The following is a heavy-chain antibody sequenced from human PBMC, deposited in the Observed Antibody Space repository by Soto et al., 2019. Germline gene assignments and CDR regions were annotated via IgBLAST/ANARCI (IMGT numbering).Heavy chain of an antibody. J-gene: IGHJ4*02. CDR2: IWYDGSNK. CDR1: GFTFSSYG. CDR3: ARGGYLDYSNYYRYFDY. D-gene: IGHD4-4*01. Sequence: QVQLVESGGGVVQPGRSLRLSCAASGFTFSSYGMHWVRQAPGKGLEWVAVIWYDGSNKYYADSVKGRFTISRDNSKNTLYLQMNSLRAEDTAVYYCARGGYLDYSNYYRYFDYWGQGTLVTVSS. V-gene: IGHV3-33*01.